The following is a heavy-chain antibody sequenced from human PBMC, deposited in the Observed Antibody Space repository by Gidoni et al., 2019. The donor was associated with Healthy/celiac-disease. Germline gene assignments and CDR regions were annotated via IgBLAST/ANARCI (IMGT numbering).Heavy chain of an antibody. V-gene: IGHV3-9*01. CDR3: ANSPPPFIAAAGTGY. CDR1: GFTFDAYA. J-gene: IGHJ4*01. CDR2: ISVNSGSI. D-gene: IGHD6-13*01. Sequence: DVQLVESGGGVVQPGRSLRLSCAAPGFTFDAYAMQWVRQAPRQGLGWVSGISVNSGSICYADSVNGRFTISRDNAKNSLYLQMNSLRAEDTSLYYCANSPPPFIAAAGTGYWGQGTLVTVSS.